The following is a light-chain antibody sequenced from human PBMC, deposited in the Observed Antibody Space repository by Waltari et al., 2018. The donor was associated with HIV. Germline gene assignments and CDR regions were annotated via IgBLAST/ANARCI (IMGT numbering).Light chain of an antibody. Sequence: QSALTQPASVSGSPGQSITISCTGTSSDVGGYNSVPWYQQHPGKAPKLVIYEVSNRPSGVSNRFSGSKSGNTASLTISGLQAEDEADYYCSSYTSSSTPVVFGGGTKLTVL. CDR2: EVS. V-gene: IGLV2-14*01. J-gene: IGLJ2*01. CDR1: SSDVGGYNS. CDR3: SSYTSSSTPVV.